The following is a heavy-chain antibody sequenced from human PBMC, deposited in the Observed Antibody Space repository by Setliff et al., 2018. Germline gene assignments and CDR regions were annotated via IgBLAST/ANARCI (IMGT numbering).Heavy chain of an antibody. D-gene: IGHD1-1*01. CDR1: GASISSGTYY. CDR3: ARTGTYRYFDY. J-gene: IGHJ4*02. CDR2: IHYRGTT. V-gene: IGHV4-39*01. Sequence: SETLSLTCTGSGASISSGTYYWAWIRQPPGKGLEWIGRIHYRGTTYSNASLASRLTISVDTAKNQFSLKLTPVTAADTAVYYCARTGTYRYFDYWGQGTRVTVS.